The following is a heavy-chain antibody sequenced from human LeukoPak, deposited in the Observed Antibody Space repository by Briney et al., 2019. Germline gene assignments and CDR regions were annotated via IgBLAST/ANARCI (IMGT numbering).Heavy chain of an antibody. D-gene: IGHD2-21*01. J-gene: IGHJ4*02. CDR2: ISYDGSNE. CDR1: GFTFSTYG. CDR3: AKEFNRGLPDY. Sequence: GRSLRLSCAASGFTFSTYGMHWVRQAPGKGLEWVAVISYDGSNEYYADSVKGRFTISRNNSKNTLYLQMSSLRAEDTAVYYCAKEFNRGLPDYWGQGTLVTVPS. V-gene: IGHV3-30*18.